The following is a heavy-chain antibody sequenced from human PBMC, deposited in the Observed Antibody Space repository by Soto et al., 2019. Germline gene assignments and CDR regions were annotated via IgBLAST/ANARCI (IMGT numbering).Heavy chain of an antibody. V-gene: IGHV3-23*01. CDR1: GFTFSSYA. J-gene: IGHJ4*02. CDR2: ISGSGGST. D-gene: IGHD1-1*01. CDR3: AKDRMEPYDGDY. Sequence: EVQLLESGGGLVQPGGSLRLSCAASGFTFSSYAMSWVRQAPGKGLEWVSAISGSGGSTYYADSVKGRFTISRDNPKNTLYLQMNSLRAEDTDVYYCAKDRMEPYDGDYWGQGTLVTVSS.